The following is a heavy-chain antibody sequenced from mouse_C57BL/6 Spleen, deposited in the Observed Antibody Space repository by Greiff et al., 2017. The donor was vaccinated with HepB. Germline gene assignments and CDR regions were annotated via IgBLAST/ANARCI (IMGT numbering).Heavy chain of an antibody. D-gene: IGHD2-1*01. V-gene: IGHV1-82*01. CDR1: GYAFSSSW. J-gene: IGHJ2*01. Sequence: QVQLQQSGPELVKPGASVKISCKASGYAFSSSWMNWVKQRPGKGLEWIGRIYPGDGDTNYNGKFKGKATLTADKSSSTAYMQLSSLTSEDSAVYFCARSLLWSRHYFDYWGQGTTLTVSS. CDR2: IYPGDGDT. CDR3: ARSLLWSRHYFDY.